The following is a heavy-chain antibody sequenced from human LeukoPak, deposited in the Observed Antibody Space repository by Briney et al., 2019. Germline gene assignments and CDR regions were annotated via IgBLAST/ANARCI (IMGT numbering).Heavy chain of an antibody. V-gene: IGHV4-39*07. CDR3: ARDSGKYCSSTSCPWDY. CDR2: IYYSGST. Sequence: SETLSLTCTVSGGSISSSSYYWGWIRQPPGKGLEWIGSIYYSGSTYYNPSLKSRVIISVDTSKNQFSLKLSSVTAADTAVYYCARDSGKYCSSTSCPWDYWGQGTLVTVSS. D-gene: IGHD2-2*01. J-gene: IGHJ4*02. CDR1: GGSISSSSYY.